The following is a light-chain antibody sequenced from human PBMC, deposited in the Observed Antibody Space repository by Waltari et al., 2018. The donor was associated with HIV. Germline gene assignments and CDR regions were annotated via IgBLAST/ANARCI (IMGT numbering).Light chain of an antibody. CDR3: AAWDVSRRGAYV. CDR1: NSDIGSNY. Sequence: QSVLTQPPSASGTPGQRVTISCSGANSDIGSNYVYWYQQLPGTAPKLLIYRNNQRPSGGPDRFPCSKSGASAALAISGLRSEDEADYYCAAWDVSRRGAYVFGTGTKVAVL. J-gene: IGLJ1*01. CDR2: RNN. V-gene: IGLV1-47*01.